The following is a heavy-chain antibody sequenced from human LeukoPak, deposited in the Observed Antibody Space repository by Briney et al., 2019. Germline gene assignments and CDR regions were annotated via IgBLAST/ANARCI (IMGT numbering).Heavy chain of an antibody. J-gene: IGHJ4*02. CDR1: GFTFSSYA. Sequence: GRSLRLSCAASGFTFSSYAMHWVRQAPGKGLEWVAVISYDGSNKYYADSVKGRFTISRDNSKNTLYLQMNSLRAEDTAVYYCARYPPAAAADHYYFDYWGQGTLVTVSS. CDR3: ARYPPAAAADHYYFDY. V-gene: IGHV3-30*04. CDR2: ISYDGSNK. D-gene: IGHD6-13*01.